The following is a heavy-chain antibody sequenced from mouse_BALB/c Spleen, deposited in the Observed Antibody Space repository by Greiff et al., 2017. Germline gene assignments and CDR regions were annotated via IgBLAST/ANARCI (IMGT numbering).Heavy chain of an antibody. Sequence: EVMLVESGGGLVQPGGSMKLSCVASGFTFSNYWMNWVRQSPEKWLEWVAEIRLKSNNYATHYAESVKGRFTISRDDSKSSVYLQMNNLRAEDTGIYYCTRPAYYGSPFDYWGQGTTLTVSS. CDR3: TRPAYYGSPFDY. V-gene: IGHV6-6*02. CDR2: IRLKSNNYAT. CDR1: GFTFSNYW. D-gene: IGHD2-10*01. J-gene: IGHJ2*01.